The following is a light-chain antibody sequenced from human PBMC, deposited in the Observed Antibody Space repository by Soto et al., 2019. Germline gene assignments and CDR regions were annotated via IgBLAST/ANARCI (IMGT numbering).Light chain of an antibody. J-gene: IGKJ1*01. CDR3: QQYDSPIWT. Sequence: ENVLTQSPGTLSLSPGGRATLSCRASQSVGSSYLAWYQQKPGQAPRLLIYSTSSRATGIPDRFSGSGSGTDFTLTISRLEPEDFAVYYCQQYDSPIWTFGQGTKVEIK. V-gene: IGKV3-20*01. CDR1: QSVGSSY. CDR2: STS.